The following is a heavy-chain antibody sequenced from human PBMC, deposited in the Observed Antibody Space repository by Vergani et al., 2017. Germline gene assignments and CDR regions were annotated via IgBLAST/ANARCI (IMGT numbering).Heavy chain of an antibody. CDR3: AGDILAVGSGMDV. CDR1: GFTFSSYA. D-gene: IGHD3-3*01. CDR2: ISSSSSYI. Sequence: EVQLLESGGGLVQPGGSLRLSCAASGFTFSSYAMSWVRQAPGKGLEWVAAISSSSSYIYYADSVKGRFTISRDNAKNSLYLQMNSLRAENTAVYYCAGDILAVGSGMDVWGQGTTVTVSS. J-gene: IGHJ6*02. V-gene: IGHV3-21*01.